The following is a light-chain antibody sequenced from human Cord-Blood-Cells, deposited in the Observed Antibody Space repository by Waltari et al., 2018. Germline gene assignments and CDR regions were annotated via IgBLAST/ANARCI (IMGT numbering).Light chain of an antibody. CDR1: QSVSSSY. CDR3: QQYGSSRT. CDR2: GAS. Sequence: ELVLTQSPGTLSLSPGERATLPCRASQSVSSSYVAWYQQKPGQAPRLLIYGASSRATGIPDRFSGSGSGTDFTLTISRLEPEDFAVYYCQQYGSSRTFGQGTKVEIK. V-gene: IGKV3-20*01. J-gene: IGKJ1*01.